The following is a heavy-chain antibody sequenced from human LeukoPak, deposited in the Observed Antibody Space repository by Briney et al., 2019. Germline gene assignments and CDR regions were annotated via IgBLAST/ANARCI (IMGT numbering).Heavy chain of an antibody. V-gene: IGHV1-3*01. CDR1: GYIFTSYA. CDR2: INAGNGNT. J-gene: IGHJ3*02. D-gene: IGHD2-2*02. CDR3: ARDGIIVVVPAAIRELWDAFDI. Sequence: ASVKVSCKASGYIFTSYAMHWVRQAPGQRPEWMGWINAGNGNTKYSQKFQGRVTITRDTSATTVYMELSSLRSEDTAVYYCARDGIIVVVPAAIRELWDAFDIWGQGTMVTVSS.